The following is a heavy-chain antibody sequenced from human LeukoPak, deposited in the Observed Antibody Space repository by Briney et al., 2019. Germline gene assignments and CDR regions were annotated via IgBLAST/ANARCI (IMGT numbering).Heavy chain of an antibody. J-gene: IGHJ4*02. CDR1: GFTFSDTW. D-gene: IGHD4/OR15-4a*01. CDR2: IRSDGSDT. CDR3: ARRAGAYSHPYAY. V-gene: IGHV3-74*01. Sequence: GGSLRLSCAASGFTFSDTWMHWVRQAPGEGLVWVSRIRSDGSDTRYAESVKGRFTISRDNAKNTLYLQMNSLRAEDTAVYYCARRAGAYSHPYAYWGQGTLVTVSS.